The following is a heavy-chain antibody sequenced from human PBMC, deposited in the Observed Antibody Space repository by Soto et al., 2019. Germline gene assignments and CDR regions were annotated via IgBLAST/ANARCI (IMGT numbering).Heavy chain of an antibody. CDR2: IYYSGST. D-gene: IGHD2-21*02. V-gene: IGHV4-39*01. CDR1: GGSISSSSYY. Sequence: QLQLQESGPGLVKPSETLSLTCTVSGGSISSSSYYWGWIRQPPGKGLEWIGSIYYSGSTYYNPSLKSRVTISVDTSKNQFSLKLSSVTAADTAVYYCARGGGDWPFDYWGQGTLVTVSS. CDR3: ARGGGDWPFDY. J-gene: IGHJ4*02.